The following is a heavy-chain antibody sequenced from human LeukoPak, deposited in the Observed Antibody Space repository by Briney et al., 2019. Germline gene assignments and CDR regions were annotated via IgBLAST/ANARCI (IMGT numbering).Heavy chain of an antibody. CDR2: IFGNGVRT. D-gene: IGHD3-16*01. CDR3: ARVGDWSNYFGMDA. Sequence: GGSLRLSCAASGFTFSGHSMTWVRQTPGKGLEWVSVIFGNGVRTYYADSLKGRFTISRDNSKSTLYLQMNSLRADDTAVYYCARVGDWSNYFGMDAWGQGTTVSVSS. CDR1: GFTFSGHS. J-gene: IGHJ6*02. V-gene: IGHV3-23*01.